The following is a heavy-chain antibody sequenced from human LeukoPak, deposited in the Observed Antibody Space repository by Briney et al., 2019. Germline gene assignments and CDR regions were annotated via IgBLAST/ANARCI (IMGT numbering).Heavy chain of an antibody. D-gene: IGHD3-10*01. Sequence: SETLSLTCIVSGGSIRTYSWNWIRQPPGKGLEWIGEINHSGSTNYNPSLKSRVTISVDKSKNQFSLKLSSVTAADTAVYYCARTGDDTMVRGGDAFDIWGQGTMVTVSS. J-gene: IGHJ3*02. CDR1: GGSIRTYS. V-gene: IGHV4-34*01. CDR2: INHSGST. CDR3: ARTGDDTMVRGGDAFDI.